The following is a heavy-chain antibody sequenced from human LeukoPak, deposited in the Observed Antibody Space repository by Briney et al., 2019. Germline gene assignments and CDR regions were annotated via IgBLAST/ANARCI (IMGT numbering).Heavy chain of an antibody. J-gene: IGHJ4*02. Sequence: PGGSLRLSCAASGFMVTTNYMSWIRQAPGKGLEWVSVVYSGGSTFYADSVKGRFTISRDNSKNALYLQMNSLRAEDTAVYYCARVLYGSGSYSPYFDYWGQGTLVTVSS. V-gene: IGHV3-53*01. CDR1: GFMVTTNY. CDR3: ARVLYGSGSYSPYFDY. CDR2: VYSGGST. D-gene: IGHD3-10*01.